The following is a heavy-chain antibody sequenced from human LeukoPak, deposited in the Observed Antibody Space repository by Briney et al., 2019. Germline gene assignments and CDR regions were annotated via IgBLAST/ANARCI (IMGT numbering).Heavy chain of an antibody. CDR3: ARGRGWVDH. V-gene: IGHV3-7*01. D-gene: IGHD3-16*01. CDR1: GFTFTAYA. CDR2: IHDDGIVT. J-gene: IGHJ4*02. Sequence: GGSLRLSCAASGFTFTAYAMSWFRQTPEKGLEWVANIHDDGIVTHYVDSVKGRFTISRDNARNSVNLQLSSPRVEDTALYYCARGRGWVDHWGQGTLVTVSS.